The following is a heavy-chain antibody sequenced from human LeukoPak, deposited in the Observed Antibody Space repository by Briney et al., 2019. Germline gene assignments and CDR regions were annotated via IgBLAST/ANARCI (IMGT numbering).Heavy chain of an antibody. CDR3: AKDGFGGGTFPYYLDN. V-gene: IGHV3-30*02. Sequence: GGSLRLSCAASGFSFITNGIHWVRQAPGKGLEWVAFIPYDGSKKYYTDSVKGRFTISRDNSKNTMYLQMNSLRPEDTAVYYCAKDGFGGGTFPYYLDNWDRGTLVTVSS. CDR1: GFSFITNG. D-gene: IGHD3-3*01. CDR2: IPYDGSKK. J-gene: IGHJ4*01.